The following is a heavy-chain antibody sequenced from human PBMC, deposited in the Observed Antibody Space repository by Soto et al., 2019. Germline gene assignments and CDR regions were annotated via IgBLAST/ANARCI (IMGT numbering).Heavy chain of an antibody. CDR3: AKAWGIDY. J-gene: IGHJ4*02. CDR1: GFTFSSYT. Sequence: EVQLLESGGGLVEPGGFRRLSCAASGFTFSSYTMSWVRQAPGKGLEWVSTISGSGSSTYSADSVKGRFTISRDNSKNTLYLQMNSLRVEDTAIYYCAKAWGIDYWGQGTLVTVSS. CDR2: ISGSGSST. V-gene: IGHV3-23*01. D-gene: IGHD7-27*01.